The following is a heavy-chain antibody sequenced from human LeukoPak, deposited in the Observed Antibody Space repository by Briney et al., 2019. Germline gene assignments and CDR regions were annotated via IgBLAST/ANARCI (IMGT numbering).Heavy chain of an antibody. V-gene: IGHV1-69*13. Sequence: SVKVSCRASGYTFTSYYIHWVRQAPGQGLEWMGGIIPIFGTANYAQKFQGRVTITADESTSTAYMELNSLRAEDTAVYYCARVRDGYKAWAGLGYWGQGTLVTVSS. D-gene: IGHD5-24*01. CDR3: ARVRDGYKAWAGLGY. CDR2: IIPIFGTA. CDR1: GYTFTSYY. J-gene: IGHJ4*02.